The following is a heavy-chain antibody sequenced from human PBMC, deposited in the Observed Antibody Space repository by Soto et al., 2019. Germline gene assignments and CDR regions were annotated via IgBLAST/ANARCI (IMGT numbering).Heavy chain of an antibody. J-gene: IGHJ4*02. V-gene: IGHV4-31*03. CDR3: ARGIGSYAYGEGH. D-gene: IGHD3-22*01. CDR1: GGSLSSGGYY. CDR2: IYYSGTT. Sequence: SETLSLTCTVSGGSLSSGGYYWSWIRQHPEKGLEWIGYIYYSGTTYYNPSLRSRLHISVDTSKNQFSLKLSSVTAADTAVYYCARGIGSYAYGEGHWGQGIQVTLSS.